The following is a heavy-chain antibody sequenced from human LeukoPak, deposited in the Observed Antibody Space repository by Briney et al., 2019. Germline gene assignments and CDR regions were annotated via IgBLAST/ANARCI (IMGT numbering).Heavy chain of an antibody. J-gene: IGHJ4*02. CDR1: GFTFSSYA. V-gene: IGHV4-31*02. D-gene: IGHD3-22*01. CDR2: IYYSGST. Sequence: LRLSCAASGFTFSSYAMSWIRQHPGKGLEWIGYIYYSGSTYYNPSLKSRVTISVDTSKNQFSLKLSSVTAADTAVYYCAREYYYDSSGYQDYWGQGTLVTVSS. CDR3: AREYYYDSSGYQDY.